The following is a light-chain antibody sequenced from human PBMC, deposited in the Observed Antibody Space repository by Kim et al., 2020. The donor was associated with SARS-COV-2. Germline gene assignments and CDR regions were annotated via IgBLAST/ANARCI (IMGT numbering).Light chain of an antibody. CDR2: GAS. J-gene: IGKJ1*01. V-gene: IGKV3-20*01. CDR1: QSVTSNH. CDR3: HQYGISRR. Sequence: EIVLTQSPGTLSLSPGERATLSCRASQSVTSNHLAWYQQKPGQAPRLLIYGASRRATGIPSRFSGSGSGTDFTLTISRLEPEDFAVYFCHQYGISRRFGQGTKVDIK.